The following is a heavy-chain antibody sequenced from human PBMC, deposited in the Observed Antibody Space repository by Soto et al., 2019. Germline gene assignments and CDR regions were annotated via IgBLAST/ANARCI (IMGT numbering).Heavy chain of an antibody. CDR1: GFTFDDYA. V-gene: IGHV3-9*01. J-gene: IGHJ6*02. Sequence: EVQLVESGGGLVQPGRSLRLSCAASGFTFDDYAMHWVRQVPGKGLQWVSGLSWNGVTIGYAASVKGRFTISRDNGKKSLYLQMNGVRPDDTALYYCAASRAYDSSDYSGFHSGMDVWGLGTTVTVS. CDR2: LSWNGVTI. D-gene: IGHD3-22*01. CDR3: AASRAYDSSDYSGFHSGMDV.